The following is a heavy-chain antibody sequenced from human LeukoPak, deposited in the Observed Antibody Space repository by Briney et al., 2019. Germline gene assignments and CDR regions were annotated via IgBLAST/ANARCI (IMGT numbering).Heavy chain of an antibody. V-gene: IGHV4-39*07. Sequence: SETLSLTCTVSGGSISSSSYYWGWIRQPPGKGLEWIGSIYYSGSTYYNPSLKSRVTISVDTSKNQFSLKLSSVTAADTAVYYCARAAAGTGDYYYYYMDVWGKGTTVTVSS. CDR3: ARAAAGTGDYYYYYMDV. D-gene: IGHD6-13*01. J-gene: IGHJ6*03. CDR2: IYYSGST. CDR1: GGSISSSSYY.